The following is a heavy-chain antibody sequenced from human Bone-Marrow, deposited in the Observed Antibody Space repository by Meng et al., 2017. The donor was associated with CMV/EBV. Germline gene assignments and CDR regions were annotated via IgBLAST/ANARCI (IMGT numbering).Heavy chain of an antibody. V-gene: IGHV3-53*01. Sequence: GESLKISCAASGFTVSSNYMSWVRQAPGKGLEWVSVIYSGGSTYYADSVKGRFTISRDNSKNTLYLQMNSLRAEDTAVYYCARAVGGCSSTSCYTPYFQHWGQGTLVTVSS. CDR3: ARAVGGCSSTSCYTPYFQH. CDR2: IYSGGST. CDR1: GFTVSSNY. J-gene: IGHJ1*01. D-gene: IGHD2-2*02.